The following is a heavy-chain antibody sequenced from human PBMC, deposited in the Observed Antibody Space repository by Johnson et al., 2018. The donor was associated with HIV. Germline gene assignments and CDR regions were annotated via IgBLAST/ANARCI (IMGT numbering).Heavy chain of an antibody. V-gene: IGHV3-30*02. CDR1: GFTFEDYG. D-gene: IGHD3-22*01. J-gene: IGHJ3*02. Sequence: VHLVESGGGLVRPGGSLRLSCAASGFTFEDYGMTWVRQAPGKGLEWLANIREDGSDKYYADSVKGRFTISRDNSKNTLYLQMNSLRAEDTAVYYCAKGEPYYYDIGDAFDIWGQGTMVTVSS. CDR3: AKGEPYYYDIGDAFDI. CDR2: IREDGSDK.